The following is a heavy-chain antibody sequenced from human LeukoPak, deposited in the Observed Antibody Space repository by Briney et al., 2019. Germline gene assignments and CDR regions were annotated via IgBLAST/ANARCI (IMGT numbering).Heavy chain of an antibody. CDR3: ARVYDILPGYSNEGAFDI. CDR2: IYYSGST. V-gene: IGHV4-30-4*01. D-gene: IGHD3-9*01. CDR1: GCSLSSGDYY. Sequence: SETLSLTCTVSGCSLSSGDYYWSWLRQPPGKGLEWFGYIYYSGSTYYNPSLKSRVTVSVDTSKNQFSLKLSSVTAADTAVYYCARVYDILPGYSNEGAFDIWGQGTMVTVSS. J-gene: IGHJ3*02.